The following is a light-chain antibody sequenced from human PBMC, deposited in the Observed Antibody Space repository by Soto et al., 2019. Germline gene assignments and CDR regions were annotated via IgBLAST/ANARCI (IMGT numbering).Light chain of an antibody. Sequence: EFVLTQSPGTLSLSPGERATLSCRASQSVSSSFLSWYQQKPGQAPRILIYGASTRATGIPDRVSSSGYGTDFTLTISRMEDEDLAVYYCPQYGSERPLTFSGGTKVELK. CDR3: PQYGSERPLT. CDR2: GAS. J-gene: IGKJ4*01. CDR1: QSVSSSF. V-gene: IGKV3-20*01.